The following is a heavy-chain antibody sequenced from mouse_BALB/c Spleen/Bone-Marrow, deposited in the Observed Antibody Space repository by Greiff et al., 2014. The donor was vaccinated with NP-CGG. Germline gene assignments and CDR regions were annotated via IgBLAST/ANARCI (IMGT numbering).Heavy chain of an antibody. CDR1: GYTFTSYW. V-gene: IGHV1-87*01. CDR2: IYPGDGDT. Sequence: QVHVKQSGAELARPGASVKLSCKASGYTFTSYWMQWVKQRPGQGLEWIGTIYPGDGDTRYTQKFKGKATLTADKSSSTAYMQLSSLASKDSAVYYCARFGYSFAYWGQGTLVTVSA. CDR3: ARFGYSFAY. J-gene: IGHJ3*01. D-gene: IGHD2-3*01.